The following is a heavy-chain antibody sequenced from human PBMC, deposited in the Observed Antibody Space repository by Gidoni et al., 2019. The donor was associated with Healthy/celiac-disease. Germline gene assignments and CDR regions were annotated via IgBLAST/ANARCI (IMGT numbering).Heavy chain of an antibody. D-gene: IGHD3-22*01. CDR3: AKPNYDSSGYYFDY. Sequence: EVQLLESGGGLVQPGGSLRLSCAASGFPFSSYAMSWVCQSPGKGLEWVSAMSGSGGSTYYADSVKGRFTISRDNSKNTLYLQMNSLRAEDTAVYYCAKPNYDSSGYYFDYWGQGTLVTVSS. V-gene: IGHV3-23*01. J-gene: IGHJ4*02. CDR1: GFPFSSYA. CDR2: MSGSGGST.